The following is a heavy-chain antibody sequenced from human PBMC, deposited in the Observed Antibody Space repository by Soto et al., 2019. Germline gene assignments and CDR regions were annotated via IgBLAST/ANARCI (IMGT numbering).Heavy chain of an antibody. J-gene: IGHJ6*04. Sequence: EVQVVESGGGLVTPGGSLRLSCAASAFTFTNAWMNWVRQAPGKGLEWVALIKTKGEGGTTFYSAPVNGRFTMTRDDSTKTVYLQMSSLRIEDTAVYYCTSLECHYYCRQADVWGEGTTVTVSS. CDR3: TSLECHYYCRQADV. CDR1: AFTFTNAW. CDR2: IKTKGEGGTT. V-gene: IGHV3-15*07. D-gene: IGHD1-26*01.